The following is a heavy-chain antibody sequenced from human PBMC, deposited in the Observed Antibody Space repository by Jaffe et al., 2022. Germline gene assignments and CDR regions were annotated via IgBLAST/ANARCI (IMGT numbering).Heavy chain of an antibody. CDR3: AKDLLTITVTTAGWFDP. CDR2: ISGSGGST. V-gene: IGHV3-23*01. J-gene: IGHJ5*02. D-gene: IGHD4-17*01. Sequence: EVQLLESGGGLVQPGGSLRLSCAASGFTFSSYAMSWVRQAPGKGLEWVSAISGSGGSTYYADSVKGRFTISRDNSKNTLYLQMNSLRAEDTAVYYCAKDLLTITVTTAGWFDPWGQGTLVTVSS. CDR1: GFTFSSYA.